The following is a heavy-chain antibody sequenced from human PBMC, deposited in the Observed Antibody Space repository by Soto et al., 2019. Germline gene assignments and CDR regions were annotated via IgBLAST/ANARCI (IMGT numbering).Heavy chain of an antibody. V-gene: IGHV3-66*01. Sequence: EVQLVESGGGLVQPGGSLRLSCAASRFTVSSNYMSWVRQAPGKGLEWVSVIYSGGSTYYADSVKGRFTISRDNSKNTLYLQMNSLRAEDTAVYYCARDLFGYPGDYWGQGTLVTVSS. CDR1: RFTVSSNY. CDR2: IYSGGST. D-gene: IGHD3-3*01. CDR3: ARDLFGYPGDY. J-gene: IGHJ4*02.